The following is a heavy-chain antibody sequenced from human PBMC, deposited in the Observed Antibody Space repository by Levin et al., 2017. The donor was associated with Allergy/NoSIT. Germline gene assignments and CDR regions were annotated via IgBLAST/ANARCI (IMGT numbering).Heavy chain of an antibody. D-gene: IGHD2-2*01. CDR3: AKEVSSYQVPPQFGLDV. J-gene: IGHJ6*02. CDR1: GFTFSKFG. Sequence: PGGSLRLSCAASGFTFSKFGMHWVRQAPGKGLEWVALISYDGSHKYYAESVKGRFTISRDSSKNTVYLQMNSLRTEDTAVYYCAKEVSSYQVPPQFGLDVWGQGTTLTVSS. CDR2: ISYDGSHK. V-gene: IGHV3-30*18.